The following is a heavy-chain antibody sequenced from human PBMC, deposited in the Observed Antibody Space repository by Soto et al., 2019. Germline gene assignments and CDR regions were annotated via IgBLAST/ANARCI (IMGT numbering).Heavy chain of an antibody. CDR2: IYSGGST. D-gene: IGHD3-16*02. CDR1: GFTVSSNY. V-gene: IGHV3-66*01. Sequence: PGGSLRLSCAASGFTVSSNYVSWVRQAPGKGLEWVSVIYSGGSTYYADSVKGRFTISRDNSKNTLYLQMNSLRAEDTAVYYCARDKAFGGVIVIGAFDIWGQGTMVTVSS. J-gene: IGHJ3*02. CDR3: ARDKAFGGVIVIGAFDI.